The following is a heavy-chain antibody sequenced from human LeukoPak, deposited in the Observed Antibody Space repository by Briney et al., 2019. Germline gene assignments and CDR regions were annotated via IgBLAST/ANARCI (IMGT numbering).Heavy chain of an antibody. D-gene: IGHD2-21*01. CDR2: INSDGSST. J-gene: IGHJ3*02. V-gene: IGHV3-74*01. CDR1: GFTFSSYW. CDR3: ARDPPLWWPIGPSENAFDI. Sequence: PGGSLRLSCAASGFTFSSYWMHWVRQAPGKGLVWVSRINSDGSSTSYADSVKGRFTISRDNAKNTLYLQMNSLRAEDTALYHCARDPPLWWPIGPSENAFDIWGQGTMVTVSS.